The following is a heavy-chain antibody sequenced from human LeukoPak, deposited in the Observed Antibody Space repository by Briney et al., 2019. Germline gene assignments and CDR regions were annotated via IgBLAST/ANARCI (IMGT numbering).Heavy chain of an antibody. V-gene: IGHV4-39*07. D-gene: IGHD5-18*01. CDR1: GGSISSSSYY. J-gene: IGHJ4*02. Sequence: KLRETLSLTCTVSGGSISSSSYYWGWIRQPPGKGLERIGEINHSGSTNYNPSLKSRVTISVDTSKNQFSLKLSSVTAADTAVYYCARGGGIQLWSHKRTKPFDYWGQGTLVTVSS. CDR3: ARGGGIQLWSHKRTKPFDY. CDR2: INHSGST.